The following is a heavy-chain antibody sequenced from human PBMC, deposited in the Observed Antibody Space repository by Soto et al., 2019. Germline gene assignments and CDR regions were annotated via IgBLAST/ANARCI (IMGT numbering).Heavy chain of an antibody. J-gene: IGHJ4*02. CDR3: ARAIAAAGLDY. CDR2: INHSGST. CDR1: DGSFSGYY. V-gene: IGHV4-34*01. D-gene: IGHD6-13*01. Sequence: QVQLQQWGAGLLKPSETLSLTCAVYDGSFSGYYWSWIRQPPGKGLEWIGEINHSGSTNYNPSLKSRVTISVDTSKNQFSLKLSSVTAADTAVYYCARAIAAAGLDYWGQGTLVTVSS.